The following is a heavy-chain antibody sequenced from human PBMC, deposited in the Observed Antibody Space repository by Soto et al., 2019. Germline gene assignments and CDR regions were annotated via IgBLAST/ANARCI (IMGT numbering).Heavy chain of an antibody. J-gene: IGHJ4*02. D-gene: IGHD1-26*01. CDR2: ISSSGRTI. CDR3: ARNSEHFDY. CDR1: GFTLSDFY. Sequence: QVHLVESGGGLVKPGGSLRLSCAASGFTLSDFYMSWIRQAPGKGLEWVSYISSSGRTIFYADSVRDRFTISRDNAENSLYLQMNSLRAEYTALYYCARNSEHFDYWGQGTLVTVSS. V-gene: IGHV3-11*01.